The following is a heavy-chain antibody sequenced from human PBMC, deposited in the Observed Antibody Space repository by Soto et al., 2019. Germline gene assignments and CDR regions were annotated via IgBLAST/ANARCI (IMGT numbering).Heavy chain of an antibody. CDR2: INSDGTGT. CDR1: RFTFSTYW. Sequence: PVGSLRLSCAASRFTFSTYWMHWVRQAPGKGLVWVSRINSDGTGTSYADSVKGRITISRDNAKNTLYLQMNSLRSEDTAVYYCAGDSSGYSYDAFDIWGQGTMVTVSS. V-gene: IGHV3-74*01. D-gene: IGHD3-22*01. J-gene: IGHJ3*02. CDR3: AGDSSGYSYDAFDI.